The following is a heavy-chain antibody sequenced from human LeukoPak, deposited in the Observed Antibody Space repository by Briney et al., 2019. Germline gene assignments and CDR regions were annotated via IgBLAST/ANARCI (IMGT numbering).Heavy chain of an antibody. CDR3: ARGAVELATTNAFDI. V-gene: IGHV5-51*01. D-gene: IGHD5-24*01. CDR1: GYSFVSYW. CDR2: IYPGDSGT. Sequence: GESLKISCKGSGYSFVSYWIGWVRQMPGKGLEWMGIIYPGDSGTRYSPSFQGQVTMSADKSISIAYLQWSDLKASDTAMYYCARGAVELATTNAFDIWGQGTMVTVSS. J-gene: IGHJ3*02.